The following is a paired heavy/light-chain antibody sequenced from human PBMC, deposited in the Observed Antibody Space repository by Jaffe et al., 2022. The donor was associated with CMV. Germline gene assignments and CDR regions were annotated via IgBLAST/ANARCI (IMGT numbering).Heavy chain of an antibody. CDR1: GDSISNYY. Sequence: VQLQESGPGLLKPSETLSLTCTVSGDSISNYYWSWIRQPPGKGLEWIAYTGYSGSTNYNPSLKSRVTISADTSKNQFSLSLTSVTAADTAVYYCASPKSQSNNCFDYWGQGILVTVSS. V-gene: IGHV4-59*01. CDR2: TGYSGST. D-gene: IGHD1-20*01. CDR3: ASPKSQSNNCFDY. J-gene: IGHJ4*02.
Light chain of an antibody. CDR1: EGVSTS. J-gene: IGKJ3*01. V-gene: IGKV1-NL1*01. Sequence: DIQMTQSPSSLSASVGDRVTITCRASEGVSTSLAWYQQKPGKAPKLMVYAASRLDSGVPSRFSASASGTDYTLTISSLQPEDFATYYCQQYFSPHFTFGPGTKLDIK. CDR3: QQYFSPHFT. CDR2: AAS.